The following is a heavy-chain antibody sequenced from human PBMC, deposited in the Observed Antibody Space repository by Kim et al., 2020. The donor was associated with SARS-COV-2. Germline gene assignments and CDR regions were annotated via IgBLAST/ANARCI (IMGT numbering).Heavy chain of an antibody. CDR2: ISYDGSNK. D-gene: IGHD3-10*01. Sequence: GGSLRLSCAASRFTFSTYAMHWVRQAPGKGLEWVAVISYDGSNKYYADSVKGRFTISRDNSKNTLYLQMNSLRAEDTAVYYCARDPSFLWFGDPYYYYGVDVWGQGTTVTVSS. CDR1: RFTFSTYA. J-gene: IGHJ6*02. CDR3: ARDPSFLWFGDPYYYYGVDV. V-gene: IGHV3-30*04.